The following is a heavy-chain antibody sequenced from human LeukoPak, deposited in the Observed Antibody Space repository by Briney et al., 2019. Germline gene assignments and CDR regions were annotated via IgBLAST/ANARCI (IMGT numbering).Heavy chain of an antibody. D-gene: IGHD3-22*01. V-gene: IGHV4-38-2*02. Sequence: SETLSLTCTVSGYSISSGYYWGWIRQPPGKGLEWIGSIYHSGSTCYNPSLKSRVTISVDKSKNQFSLKLSSVTAADTAVYYCARERRDIGMYYYDSSGLDYWGQGTLVTVSS. CDR1: GYSISSGYY. J-gene: IGHJ4*02. CDR2: IYHSGST. CDR3: ARERRDIGMYYYDSSGLDY.